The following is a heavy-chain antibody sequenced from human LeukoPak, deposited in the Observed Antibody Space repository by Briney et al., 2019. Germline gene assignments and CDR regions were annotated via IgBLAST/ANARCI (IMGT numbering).Heavy chain of an antibody. Sequence: SVKVSCKASGYSFTNYGITWVRQAPGQGLEWMGGIIPIFGTANYAQKFQGRVTITADESTSTAYMELSSLRSEDTAVYYCARDPYGDYERAFDTWGQGTMVTVSS. CDR1: GYSFTNYG. CDR3: ARDPYGDYERAFDT. CDR2: IIPIFGTA. V-gene: IGHV1-69*13. J-gene: IGHJ3*02. D-gene: IGHD4-17*01.